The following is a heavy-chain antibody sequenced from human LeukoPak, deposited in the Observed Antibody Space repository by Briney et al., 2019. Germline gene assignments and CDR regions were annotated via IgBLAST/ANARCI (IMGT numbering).Heavy chain of an antibody. V-gene: IGHV3-66*01. CDR3: AKDRVVRGVRYYYYYYYMDV. J-gene: IGHJ6*03. CDR2: IYSGGST. Sequence: QSGGSLRLSCAASGFTVSSNYMSWARQAPGKGLEWVSVIYSGGSTYYADSVKGRFTISRDNSKNTLYLQMNSLRAEDTAVYYCAKDRVVRGVRYYYYYYYMDVWGKGTTVTVSS. CDR1: GFTVSSNY. D-gene: IGHD3-10*01.